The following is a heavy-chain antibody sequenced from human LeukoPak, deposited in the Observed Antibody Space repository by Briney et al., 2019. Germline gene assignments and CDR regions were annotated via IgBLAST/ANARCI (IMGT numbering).Heavy chain of an antibody. CDR1: GFTFSSYA. V-gene: IGHV3-23*01. Sequence: PGGSLRLSCAASGFTFSSYAMSWVRQAPGKGLEWVSAISDSGGSTYYADSVKGRFTISRDNSKNTLYLQMNSLRAEDTAVYYCARRAGAYSHPYDYWGQGTLVTVSS. CDR3: ARRAGAYSHPYDY. CDR2: ISDSGGST. J-gene: IGHJ4*02. D-gene: IGHD4/OR15-4a*01.